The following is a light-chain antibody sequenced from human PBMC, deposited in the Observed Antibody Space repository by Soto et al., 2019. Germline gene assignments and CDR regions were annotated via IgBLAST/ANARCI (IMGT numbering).Light chain of an antibody. Sequence: QSALTQPASVSGSPGQSITISCTGTSGDIGSYNRVSWYQQHPGKAPKLIIYEVTDRPSGVPDRFSGSKSGTSASLAISGLQSEDEADYYCAAWDDSLNGYVFGTGTKVTVL. CDR1: SGDIGSYNR. CDR2: EVT. V-gene: IGLV2-14*01. J-gene: IGLJ1*01. CDR3: AAWDDSLNGYV.